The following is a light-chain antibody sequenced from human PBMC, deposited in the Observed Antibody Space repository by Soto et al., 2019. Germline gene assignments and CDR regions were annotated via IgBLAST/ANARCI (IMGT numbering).Light chain of an antibody. Sequence: EVVMTNSPATLSVSPGDRATRSCRASQTVSRNLAWYQQRPVQAPRLLIYDISNRATGVPARFSGSGSGTDFTLTISRLEPEDFAVYYCQQYCSSGTFGQGTKVDIK. CDR1: QTVSRN. CDR2: DIS. J-gene: IGKJ1*01. CDR3: QQYCSSGT. V-gene: IGKV3-15*01.